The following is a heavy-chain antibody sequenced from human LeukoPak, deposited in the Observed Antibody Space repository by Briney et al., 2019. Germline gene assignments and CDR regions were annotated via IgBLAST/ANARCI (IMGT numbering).Heavy chain of an antibody. CDR2: INANSGGT. V-gene: IGHV1-2*02. CDR1: GYTFAKFY. J-gene: IGHJ4*02. D-gene: IGHD3-9*01. Sequence: GASVKVSFTASGYTFAKFYIHWVRQAPGQGSEWMGWINANSGGTNYAQKFQGRVTMTRDTSISTAYMELSRLRSDDTAVYYCARSSRYDIWTGYPYWGQGTLVTVSP. CDR3: ARSSRYDIWTGYPY.